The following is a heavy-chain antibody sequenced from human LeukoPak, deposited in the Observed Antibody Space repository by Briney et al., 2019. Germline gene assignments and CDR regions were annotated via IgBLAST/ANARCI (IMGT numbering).Heavy chain of an antibody. CDR3: AREGPLRLPYFDP. CDR1: GYTFTGYY. V-gene: IGHV1-2*02. Sequence: ASVKVSCKASGYTFTGYYIHWVRQAPGQGLEYMGWLNPNIGGTNYAQKFQGRDTMTRDTSISTAYMELSSLRSDDTAVYYCAREGPLRLPYFDPWGQGTLVTVSS. CDR2: LNPNIGGT. J-gene: IGHJ5*02. D-gene: IGHD5/OR15-5a*01.